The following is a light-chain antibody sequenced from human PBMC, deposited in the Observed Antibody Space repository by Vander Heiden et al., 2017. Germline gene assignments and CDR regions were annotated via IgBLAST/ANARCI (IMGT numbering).Light chain of an antibody. CDR2: DSS. CDR1: QSVSSY. Sequence: EIELTQSPATLSLSPGERATLSCRASQSVSSYLAWYQQKPGQAPRLLIHDSSNRATGIPARSSGSGSGTDFTLTISSLDPEDFAVYSCQQRRNWPPILTFGPGTKVDIK. J-gene: IGKJ3*01. CDR3: QQRRNWPPILT. V-gene: IGKV3-11*01.